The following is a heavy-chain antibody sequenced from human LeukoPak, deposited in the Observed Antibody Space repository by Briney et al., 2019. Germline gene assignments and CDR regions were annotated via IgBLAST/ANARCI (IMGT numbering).Heavy chain of an antibody. J-gene: IGHJ4*02. CDR2: IYHSGKT. Sequence: SETLSLTCIVSGYSINNGYYWGWIRQPPGRGLEWIGSIYHSGKTYYNPSLKSRVTISVDTSKNQFSLKLSSVTAADTAVYYCARHPIRGPRFLYWGQGTLVTVSS. CDR1: GYSINNGYY. CDR3: ARHPIRGPRFLY. D-gene: IGHD3-10*01. V-gene: IGHV4-38-2*02.